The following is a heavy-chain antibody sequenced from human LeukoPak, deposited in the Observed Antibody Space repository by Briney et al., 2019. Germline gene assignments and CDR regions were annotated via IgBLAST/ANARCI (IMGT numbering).Heavy chain of an antibody. V-gene: IGHV1-46*01. D-gene: IGHD1-26*01. CDR3: AREFSGRYPPSYFDY. CDR1: GYTFTSYY. J-gene: IGHJ4*02. CDR2: INPSGGST. Sequence: RASVKVSCKASGYTFTSYYMHWVRQAPGQGLEWMGIINPSGGSTSYAQKFQGRVTMTRDTSTSTVYMELSSLRSEDTAVYYCAREFSGRYPPSYFDYWGQGTLVTVSS.